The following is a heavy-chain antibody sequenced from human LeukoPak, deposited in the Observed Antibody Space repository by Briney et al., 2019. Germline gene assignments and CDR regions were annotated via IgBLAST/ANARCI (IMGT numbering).Heavy chain of an antibody. J-gene: IGHJ4*02. CDR3: ARAGNYGDY. CDR1: GFTFSSYE. CDR2: ISSSGSTI. D-gene: IGHD1-7*01. V-gene: IGHV3-48*03. Sequence: GGSLRLSCAASGFTFSSYEMNWVRQAPGKGLERVSYISSSGSTIYYADSVKGRFTISRDNAKNSLYLQMNSLRAEDTAVYYCARAGNYGDYWGQGTLVTVSS.